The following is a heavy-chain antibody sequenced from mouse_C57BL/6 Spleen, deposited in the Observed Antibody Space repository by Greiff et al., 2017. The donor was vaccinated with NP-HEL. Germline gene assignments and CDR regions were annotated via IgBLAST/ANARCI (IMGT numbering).Heavy chain of an antibody. V-gene: IGHV5-17*01. CDR2: ISSGSSTI. CDR1: GFTFSDYG. D-gene: IGHD1-1*01. Sequence: EVKLMESGGGLVKPGGSLKLSCAASGFTFSDYGMHWVRQAPEKGLEWVAYISSGSSTIYYADTVKGRFTISRDNAKNTLFLQMTSLRSEDTAMYYCARGADYYGRSYDAMDYWGQGTSVTVSS. J-gene: IGHJ4*01. CDR3: ARGADYYGRSYDAMDY.